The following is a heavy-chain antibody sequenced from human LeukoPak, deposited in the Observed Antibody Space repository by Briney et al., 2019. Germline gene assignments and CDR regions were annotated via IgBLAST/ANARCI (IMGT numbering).Heavy chain of an antibody. CDR3: ARSNIAVRRGDNWFDP. CDR1: GYTFSDYY. CDR2: IGPNSGGT. Sequence: ASVNVSCKASGYTFSDYYMHWVRQAPGQGLEWMGWIGPNSGGTNYAQKFQGRVTMTRDTSTSTAYMELSGLISDDTAVYYCARSNIAVRRGDNWFDPWGQGTLVTVSS. J-gene: IGHJ5*02. D-gene: IGHD6-6*01. V-gene: IGHV1-2*02.